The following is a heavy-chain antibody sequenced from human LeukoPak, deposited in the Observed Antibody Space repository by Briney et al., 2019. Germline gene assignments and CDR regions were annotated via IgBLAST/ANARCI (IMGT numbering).Heavy chain of an antibody. CDR2: ISGSGGST. CDR3: AKDDGIVVVVVATSSTHAFDD. D-gene: IGHD2-15*01. CDR1: GFTFSSYA. J-gene: IGHJ4*02. V-gene: IGHV3-23*01. Sequence: GGSLRLSCVASGFTFSSYAMSWVRQAPGKGLEWVSGISGSGGSTMYADSVKGRFIISRDNSKNTLYLQMNSLRAEDTAVYYCAKDDGIVVVVVATSSTHAFDDWGQGTLVTVSS.